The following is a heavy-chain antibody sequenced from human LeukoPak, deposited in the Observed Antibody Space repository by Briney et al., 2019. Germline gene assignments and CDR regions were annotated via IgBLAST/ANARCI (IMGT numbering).Heavy chain of an antibody. CDR1: GGSISSSSYY. Sequence: PSETLSLTCTVSGGSISSSSYYWGWIRQPPGKGLEWIGSIYYSGSTYYNPSLKSRVTISVDTSKNQFSLKLSSETAADTAVYYCARDYRGKYDYWGQGTLVTVSS. J-gene: IGHJ4*02. CDR2: IYYSGST. CDR3: ARDYRGKYDY. V-gene: IGHV4-39*07. D-gene: IGHD3-16*01.